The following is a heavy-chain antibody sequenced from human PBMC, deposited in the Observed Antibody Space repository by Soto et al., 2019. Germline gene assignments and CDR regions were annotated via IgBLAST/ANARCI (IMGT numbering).Heavy chain of an antibody. CDR1: GSTFTSYD. CDR3: ARGLKSNRNLPGY. V-gene: IGHV1-8*01. CDR2: MNPNSGNT. J-gene: IGHJ4*02. Sequence: GASLKVACNSSGSTFTSYDINCGRHTAGQGLEWMGWMNPNSGNTGYAQKFQGRVTMTRNTSISTAYMELSSLRSEDTAVYYCARGLKSNRNLPGYWGQGTLVTVSS.